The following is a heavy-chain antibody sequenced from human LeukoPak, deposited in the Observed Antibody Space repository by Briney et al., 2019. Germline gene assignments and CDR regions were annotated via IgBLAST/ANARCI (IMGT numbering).Heavy chain of an antibody. V-gene: IGHV1-18*01. CDR2: ISAYNGNT. D-gene: IGHD3-22*01. Sequence: ASVKVSCKASGYTFTSYGISWVRQAPGQGLEWMGWISAYNGNTNYAQKLQGRVTMTTDTSISTAYMELRSLRSDDTAVYYCARDVTYYYDSSGNGFDIWGQGTMVTVSS. CDR1: GYTFTSYG. CDR3: ARDVTYYYDSSGNGFDI. J-gene: IGHJ3*02.